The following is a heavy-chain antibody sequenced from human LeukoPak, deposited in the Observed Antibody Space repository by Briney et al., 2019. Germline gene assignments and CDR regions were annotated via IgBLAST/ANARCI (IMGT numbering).Heavy chain of an antibody. CDR3: ARSLATSYYYMDV. CDR2: ISYDGSNK. CDR1: GFTFSNYA. J-gene: IGHJ6*03. Sequence: PGRSLRLSCAASGFTFSNYAMYWVRQAPGKGLEWVAVISYDGSNKFYADSVKGRFTISRDNTKNTLYLQMNSLRAEDTAVYYCARSLATSYYYMDVWGKGTTVTVSS. V-gene: IGHV3-30*01. D-gene: IGHD5-12*01.